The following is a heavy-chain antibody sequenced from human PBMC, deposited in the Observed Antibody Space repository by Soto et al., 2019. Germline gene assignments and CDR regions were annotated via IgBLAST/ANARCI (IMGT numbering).Heavy chain of an antibody. V-gene: IGHV1-69*02. J-gene: IGHJ4*02. CDR2: IIPILGIA. CDR3: ARIHVAYCGGDCYSGDY. CDR1: GGTFSSYT. Sequence: SVKVSCKASGGTFSSYTISWVRQAPGQGLEWMGRIIPILGIANYAQKFQGRVTITADKSTSTAYMELSSLRSEDTAVYYCARIHVAYCGGDCYSGDYWGQGTLVTVSS. D-gene: IGHD2-21*02.